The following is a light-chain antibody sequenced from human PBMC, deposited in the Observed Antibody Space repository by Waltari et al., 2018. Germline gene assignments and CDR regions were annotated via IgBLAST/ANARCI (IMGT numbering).Light chain of an antibody. CDR2: GAS. CDR1: QSVRIN. J-gene: IGKJ4*01. Sequence: LPQSPAPLSVSPGDPVIPSCRASQSVRINLVCYQQKAGQAPRTLIYGASTRASGVPSRFSGSGSETDFTLIISSLQSEDAAVYFCQQYYVWPPITFGGGTKLEI. V-gene: IGKV3-15*01. CDR3: QQYYVWPPIT.